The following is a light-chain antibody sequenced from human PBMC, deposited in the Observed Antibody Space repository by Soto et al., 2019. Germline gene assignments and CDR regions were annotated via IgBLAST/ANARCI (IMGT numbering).Light chain of an antibody. Sequence: EIVMTHSPATLSVSPGERATLSCSASHIVISNLAWYHQKPGQAPRLLIYDVSNRATAIPARFSGSGSGTDFTLTISSLAPEDFAVYYCHQRSNWPRTFGQGTKVDIK. CDR2: DVS. J-gene: IGKJ1*01. CDR1: HIVISN. CDR3: HQRSNWPRT. V-gene: IGKV3-11*01.